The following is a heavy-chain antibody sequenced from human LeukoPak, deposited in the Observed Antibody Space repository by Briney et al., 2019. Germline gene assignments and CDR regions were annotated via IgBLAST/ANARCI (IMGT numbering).Heavy chain of an antibody. CDR2: ISAYNGNT. Sequence: GASVKVSCKASGYTFTSYGISWVRQAPGQGLEWMGWISAYNGNTNYAQKLQGRVTMTTDTSTSTAYMELRSLRSEDTAVYYCATSYYYDSSDYYRIDYWGQGTLVTVSS. J-gene: IGHJ4*02. V-gene: IGHV1-18*01. D-gene: IGHD3-22*01. CDR3: ATSYYYDSSDYYRIDY. CDR1: GYTFTSYG.